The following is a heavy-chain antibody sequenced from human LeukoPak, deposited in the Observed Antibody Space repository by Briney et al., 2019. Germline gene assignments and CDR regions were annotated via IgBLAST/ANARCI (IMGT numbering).Heavy chain of an antibody. CDR2: IIPIFGTA. CDR1: GGTFSSYA. J-gene: IGHJ3*02. D-gene: IGHD6-19*01. V-gene: IGHV1-69*13. CDR3: ASPASVAGTGVDAFDT. Sequence: ASVKVSCKASGGTFSSYAISWVRQAPGQGLEWMGGIIPIFGTANYAQKFQGRVTITADESTSTAYMELSSLRSEDTAVYYCASPASVAGTGVDAFDTWGQGTMVTVSS.